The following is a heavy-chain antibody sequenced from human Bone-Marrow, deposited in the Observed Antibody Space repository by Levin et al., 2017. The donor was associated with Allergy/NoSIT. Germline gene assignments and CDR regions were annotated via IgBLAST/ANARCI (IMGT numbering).Heavy chain of an antibody. J-gene: IGHJ6*01. V-gene: IGHV1-18*01. D-gene: IGHD3-10*01. Sequence: PAASVKVSCRASGFTFRSYNIGWVRQAPGQGLEWIGWINTYTGNGNYAQEFQGRVTMTTDTSSSTAFMEVRSLRSDDTAVYYCARRGKNYYYDLDVWGQGTTVIVSS. CDR2: INTYTGNG. CDR3: ARRGKNYYYDLDV. CDR1: GFTFRSYN.